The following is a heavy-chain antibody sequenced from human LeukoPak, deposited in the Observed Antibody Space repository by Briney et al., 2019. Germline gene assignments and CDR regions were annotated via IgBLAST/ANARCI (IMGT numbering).Heavy chain of an antibody. V-gene: IGHV3-23*01. CDR3: ARDGSGSPY. Sequence: PGGSLRLSCAVSGFTFNTYNMNWVRQAPGKGLEWVSAISGSGGSTYYADSVKGRFTISRDNSKNTLYLQMNSLRAEDTAVYYCARDGSGSPYWGQGTLVTVSS. D-gene: IGHD1-26*01. CDR2: ISGSGGST. J-gene: IGHJ4*02. CDR1: GFTFNTYN.